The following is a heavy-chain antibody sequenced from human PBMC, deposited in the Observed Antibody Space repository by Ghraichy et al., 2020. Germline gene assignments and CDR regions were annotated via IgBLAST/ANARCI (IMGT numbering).Heavy chain of an antibody. CDR3: ARVVARPHRRGYYYFQH. J-gene: IGHJ1*01. D-gene: IGHD3-3*01. CDR2: INHSGST. CDR1: GGSFSGYY. V-gene: IGHV4-34*01. Sequence: SETLSLTCAVYGGSFSGYYWSWIRQPPGKGLEWIGEINHSGSTNYNPSLKSRVTISVDTSKNQFSLKLSSVTAADTAVYYCARVVARPHRRGYYYFQHWGQGTLVTVSS.